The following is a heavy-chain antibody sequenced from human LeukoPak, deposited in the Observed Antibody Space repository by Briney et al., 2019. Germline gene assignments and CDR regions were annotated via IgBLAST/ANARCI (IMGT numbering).Heavy chain of an antibody. D-gene: IGHD6-13*01. CDR3: ARTDSSSWYRWFDP. J-gene: IGHJ5*02. V-gene: IGHV4-39*07. CDR1: GGSISSSSYY. CDR2: IYYSGST. Sequence: SETLSLTCTVSGGSISSSSYYWGWIRQPPGKGLEWIGSIYYSGSTYYNPSLKSRVTISVDTSKNQFSLKLSSVTAADTAVYYCARTDSSSWYRWFDPWGQGTLVTVSS.